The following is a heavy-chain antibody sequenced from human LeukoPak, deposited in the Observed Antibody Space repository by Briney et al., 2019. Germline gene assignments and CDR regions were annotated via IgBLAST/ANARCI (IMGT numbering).Heavy chain of an antibody. CDR1: GGSISSYY. CDR3: ARGNYDIDY. Sequence: PSETLSLTCTVSGGSISSYYWSWIRQPPGKGLEWIGYIYYSGSTNYNPSLKSRVTISVDTSKNQFSLKLSSVTAADTAVYYCARGNYDIDYWGQGTLVAVSS. V-gene: IGHV4-59*01. CDR2: IYYSGST. D-gene: IGHD3-22*01. J-gene: IGHJ4*02.